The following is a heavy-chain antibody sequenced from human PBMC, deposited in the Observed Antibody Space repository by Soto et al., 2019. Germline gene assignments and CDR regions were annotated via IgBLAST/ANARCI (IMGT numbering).Heavy chain of an antibody. V-gene: IGHV4-59*01. D-gene: IGHD1-7*01. Sequence: PSDTLSLTCTVSGGSISSYYWSWIRQPPGKGLEWIGYIYSSGNTNYNPSLKSRVTISVDTSKNQFSLKLSSVTAADTAVYYCARDRGTETTSDAWWFHXWGQGTLVTVSX. CDR1: GGSISSYY. CDR3: ARDRGTETTSDAWWFHX. J-gene: IGHJ5*02. CDR2: IYSSGNT.